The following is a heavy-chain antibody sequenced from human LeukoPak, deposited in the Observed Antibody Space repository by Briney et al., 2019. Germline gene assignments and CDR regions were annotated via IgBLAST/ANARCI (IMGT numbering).Heavy chain of an antibody. Sequence: GGSLRLSCAASGSTVSSNYTSWIRQAPGKGLEWVSLIYSGGSTYYADSVKGRFTISRDNTKNTLYLQMNSLRAEDTAVYYCAREAENYGLPFDIWGQGTMVTVSS. CDR1: GSTVSSNY. J-gene: IGHJ3*02. CDR3: AREAENYGLPFDI. CDR2: IYSGGST. D-gene: IGHD3-10*01. V-gene: IGHV3-66*01.